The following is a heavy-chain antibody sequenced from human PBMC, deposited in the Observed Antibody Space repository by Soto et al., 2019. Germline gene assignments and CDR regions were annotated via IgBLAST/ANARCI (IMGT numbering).Heavy chain of an antibody. D-gene: IGHD6-19*01. J-gene: IGHJ3*02. CDR3: AREYGIAVAGDAFDI. CDR2: INPSGGST. CDR1: GYTFTGYY. Sequence: ASVKVSCKASGYTFTGYYMHWVRQAPGQGLEWMGIINPSGGSTSYAQKFQGRVTMTRDTSTSTVYMELSSLRSEDTAVYYCAREYGIAVAGDAFDIWGQGTMVTVSS. V-gene: IGHV1-46*01.